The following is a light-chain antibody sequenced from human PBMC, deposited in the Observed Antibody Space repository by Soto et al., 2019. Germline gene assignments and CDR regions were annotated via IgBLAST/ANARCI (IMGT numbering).Light chain of an antibody. CDR3: QSYDSSLSALV. Sequence: QSVLTQPPSVSGTPGQGVTISCAGTSSNIGAGYDVHWYQQVPGTAPKLLIYTNSNRPSGVPDRFSGSKSGTSASLAITGLQAADEADYYCQSYDSSLSALVFGGGTNLTV. V-gene: IGLV1-40*01. CDR2: TNS. J-gene: IGLJ3*02. CDR1: SSNIGAGYD.